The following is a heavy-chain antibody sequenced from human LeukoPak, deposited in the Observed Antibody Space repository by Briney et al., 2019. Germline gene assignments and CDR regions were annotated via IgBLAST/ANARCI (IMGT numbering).Heavy chain of an antibody. CDR3: ARGVYIGALGY. V-gene: IGHV1-69*04. CDR1: GGTFSSYA. Sequence: ASVTVSCKASGGTFSSYAISWVRQAPGQGLEWMGRIIPILGIANYAQKFQGRVTITADKSTSTAYMELSSLRSEDTAVYYCARGVYIGALGYWGQGTLVTVSS. CDR2: IIPILGIA. D-gene: IGHD2-15*01. J-gene: IGHJ4*02.